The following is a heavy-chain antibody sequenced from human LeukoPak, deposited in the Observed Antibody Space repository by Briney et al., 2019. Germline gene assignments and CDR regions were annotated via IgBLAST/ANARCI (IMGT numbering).Heavy chain of an antibody. CDR3: TRGSIENGKGWFIDY. CDR1: GFAFGDYA. CDR2: IRNRAYGGTT. D-gene: IGHD6-19*01. J-gene: IGHJ4*02. V-gene: IGHV3-49*04. Sequence: GRSLRLSCTASGFAFGDYAMTWVRQAPGKGLEWLGLIRNRAYGGTTQYGASVKGRFTISRDDSKSIAHLQMNSLKTEDTGMFYCTRGSIENGKGWFIDYWGQGTLVTVSS.